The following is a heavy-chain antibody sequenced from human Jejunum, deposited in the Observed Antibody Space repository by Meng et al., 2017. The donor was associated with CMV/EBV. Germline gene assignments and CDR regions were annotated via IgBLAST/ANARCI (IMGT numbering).Heavy chain of an antibody. CDR2: ISWDGGST. CDR3: AKGDSVTHYFDY. J-gene: IGHJ4*02. D-gene: IGHD4-11*01. V-gene: IGHV3-43D*03. Sequence: SGCTFDDYDMHWVRQAPGKGLEWVSLISWDGGSTYYADSVKGRFTISRDNSKNSLYLQMNSLRAEDTALYYCAKGDSVTHYFDYWGQGTLVTVSS. CDR1: GCTFDDYD.